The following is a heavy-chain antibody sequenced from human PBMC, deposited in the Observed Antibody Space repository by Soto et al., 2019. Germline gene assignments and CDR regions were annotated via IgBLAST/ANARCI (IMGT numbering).Heavy chain of an antibody. CDR1: GFTFSSYG. CDR3: ARDRRVAGTDAFDI. V-gene: IGHV3-30*03. J-gene: IGHJ3*02. D-gene: IGHD6-13*01. Sequence: QVQLVESGGGVVQPGRSLRLSCAASGFTFSSYGIHWVRQAPGKGLEWVAVISYDGNNKYYADSVKGRFTISRDNYKNTLFLQMNSLRVEDTAVYYCARDRRVAGTDAFDIWGQGTMVTVSS. CDR2: ISYDGNNK.